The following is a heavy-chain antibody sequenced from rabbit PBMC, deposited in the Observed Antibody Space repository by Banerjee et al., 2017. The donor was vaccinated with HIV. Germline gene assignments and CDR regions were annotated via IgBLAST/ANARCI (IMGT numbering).Heavy chain of an antibody. CDR2: IYTGGSGIT. CDR1: GFSLSNYG. D-gene: IGHD8-1*01. V-gene: IGHV1S45*01. Sequence: QEQLEESGGDLVKPGASLTLTCTASGFSLSNYGMCWVRQAPGKGLEWIACIYTGGSGITWYASWAKGRFTTSKTSSTTMTLQMTSLTAADTATYFCARDRDTGSVYYFDLWGPGTLVTVS. CDR3: ARDRDTGSVYYFDL. J-gene: IGHJ6*01.